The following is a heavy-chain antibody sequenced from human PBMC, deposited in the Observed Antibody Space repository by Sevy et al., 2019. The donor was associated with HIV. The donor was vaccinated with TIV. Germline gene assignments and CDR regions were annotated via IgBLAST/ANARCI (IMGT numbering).Heavy chain of an antibody. D-gene: IGHD6-19*01. V-gene: IGHV3-48*02. CDR3: ARDQSSAVANHYDAFDI. Sequence: GGSLRLSCAASGFTFSSYSMNWVRQAPGKGLEWVSYISSSSSTIYYADSVNGRFTISRDNAKNSLYLQMNSLRDEDTAVYYCARDQSSAVANHYDAFDIWGQGTMVTVSS. CDR2: ISSSSSTI. CDR1: GFTFSSYS. J-gene: IGHJ3*02.